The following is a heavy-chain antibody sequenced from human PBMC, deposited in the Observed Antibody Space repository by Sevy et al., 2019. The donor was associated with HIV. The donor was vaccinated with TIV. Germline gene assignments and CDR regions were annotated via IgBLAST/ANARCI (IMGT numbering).Heavy chain of an antibody. J-gene: IGHJ6*02. V-gene: IGHV1-69*13. CDR3: AREDIVLGEDNYYGIDV. CDR2: ILPMSGTP. Sequence: ASVKVSCKASGGTFTSYAINWVRQAPGQGLEWMGGILPMSGTPNYAQKFQGRVTINADESTSTVYMDLNSLRAEDTAVYYCAREDIVLGEDNYYGIDVWGQGTTVTVSS. D-gene: IGHD2-15*01. CDR1: GGTFTSYA.